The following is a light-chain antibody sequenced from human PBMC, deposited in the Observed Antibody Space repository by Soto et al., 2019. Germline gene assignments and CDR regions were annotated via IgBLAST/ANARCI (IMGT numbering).Light chain of an antibody. CDR3: XXXXXXRX. J-gene: IGKJ1*01. CDR1: QSVSSSY. V-gene: IGKV3-20*01. CDR2: GAS. Sequence: EIVLTQSPGTLSLSPGERATLSCRASQSVSSSYLAWYQQKPGQAPRLLIYGASSRATGIPDRFSGSGSGTDFTLTISRLXXXXXXXXXXXXXXXXRXFGQGTKVEIK.